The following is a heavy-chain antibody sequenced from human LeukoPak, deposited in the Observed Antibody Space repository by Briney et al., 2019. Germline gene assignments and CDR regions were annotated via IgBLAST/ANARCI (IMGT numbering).Heavy chain of an antibody. CDR3: AGSLYSSSSPYFNY. CDR1: GFTFSSSG. V-gene: IGHV3-33*08. D-gene: IGHD6-6*01. CDR2: IWYDGTNK. Sequence: GGSLRLSCAASGFTFSSSGMHWVRQAPGKGLEWVAVIWYDGTNKDYGDSVKGRFTISRDNSKDTLYLQMNRLRAEDTAVYYCAGSLYSSSSPYFNYWGQGTLVTVSS. J-gene: IGHJ4*02.